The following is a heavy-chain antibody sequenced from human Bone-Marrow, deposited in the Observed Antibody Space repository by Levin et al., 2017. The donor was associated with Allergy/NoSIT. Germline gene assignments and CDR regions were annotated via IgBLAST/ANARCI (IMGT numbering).Heavy chain of an antibody. J-gene: IGHJ3*02. D-gene: IGHD3-22*01. Sequence: LSLTCAASGFTFSGSAMHWVRQASGKGLEWVGRIRSKANSYATAYAASVKGRFTISRDDSKNTAYLQMNSLKTEDTAVYYCTRHSYYDSSGSYDAFDIWGQGTMVTVSS. V-gene: IGHV3-73*01. CDR3: TRHSYYDSSGSYDAFDI. CDR1: GFTFSGSA. CDR2: IRSKANSYAT.